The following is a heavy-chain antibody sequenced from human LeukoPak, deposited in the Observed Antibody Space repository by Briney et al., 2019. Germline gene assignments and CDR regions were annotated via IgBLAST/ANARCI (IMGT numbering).Heavy chain of an antibody. CDR2: ISGSGGST. CDR1: GFTFSSYE. Sequence: PGGSLRLSCAASGFTFSSYEMNWVRQAPGKGLEWVSAISGSGGSTYYADSVKGRFTISRDNSKNTLYLQMNSLRAEDTAVYYCAKDRSPRRYYGSGSLSTFDPWGQGTLVTVSS. V-gene: IGHV3-23*01. J-gene: IGHJ5*02. D-gene: IGHD3-10*01. CDR3: AKDRSPRRYYGSGSLSTFDP.